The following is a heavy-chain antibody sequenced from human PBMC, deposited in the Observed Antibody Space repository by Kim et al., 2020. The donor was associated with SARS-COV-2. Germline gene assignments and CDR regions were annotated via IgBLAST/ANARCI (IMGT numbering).Heavy chain of an antibody. D-gene: IGHD3-16*02. V-gene: IGHV3-23*01. CDR2: ISGSGGST. J-gene: IGHJ4*02. Sequence: GGSLRLSCAASGFTFSSYAMSWVRQAPGKGLEWVSAISGSGGSTYYADSVKGRFTISRDNSKNTLYLQMNSLRAEDTAVYYCAKDGGPVITFGGVIVIQRFDYWGQGTLVTVSS. CDR3: AKDGGPVITFGGVIVIQRFDY. CDR1: GFTFSSYA.